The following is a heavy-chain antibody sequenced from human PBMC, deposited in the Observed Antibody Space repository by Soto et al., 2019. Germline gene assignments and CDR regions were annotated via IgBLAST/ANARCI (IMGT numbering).Heavy chain of an antibody. D-gene: IGHD4-17*01. CDR1: GFTFSNNV. J-gene: IGHJ4*01. Sequence: GGSLRLSCAASGFTFSNNVMSWVRQAPGKGLEWVSYISERGDSTYFADSVKGRFTISRDNSKNTLYLQMNSLRAEDTAVYFCAKGPLHLRFLDYWGRGTLVTVSS. V-gene: IGHV3-23*01. CDR3: AKGPLHLRFLDY. CDR2: ISERGDST.